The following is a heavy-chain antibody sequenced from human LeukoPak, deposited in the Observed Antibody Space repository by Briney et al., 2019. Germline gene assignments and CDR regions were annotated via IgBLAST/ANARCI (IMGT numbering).Heavy chain of an antibody. V-gene: IGHV1-18*01. Sequence: ASVKVSCKASRATFSNYAISWVRQAPGQGLEWMGWISAYNGNTNYAQKLQGRVTMTTDTSTSTAYMELRSLRSDDTAVYYCARAKEWGNFDYWGQGTLVTVSS. CDR3: ARAKEWGNFDY. CDR2: ISAYNGNT. J-gene: IGHJ4*02. D-gene: IGHD3-16*01. CDR1: RATFSNYA.